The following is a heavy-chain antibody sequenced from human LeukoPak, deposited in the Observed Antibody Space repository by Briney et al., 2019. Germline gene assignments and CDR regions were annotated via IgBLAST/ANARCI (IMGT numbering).Heavy chain of an antibody. Sequence: GKSLRLSCAASGFTFSGYPIHWVRQAPGKGLEWVAVISYDGSNKYYADSVKGRFTISRDNSKNTLYLQMNSLRAEDTAVYYCARDLAVGFDYWGQGTLVTVSS. CDR2: ISYDGSNK. J-gene: IGHJ4*02. D-gene: IGHD2-15*01. V-gene: IGHV3-30*04. CDR3: ARDLAVGFDY. CDR1: GFTFSGYP.